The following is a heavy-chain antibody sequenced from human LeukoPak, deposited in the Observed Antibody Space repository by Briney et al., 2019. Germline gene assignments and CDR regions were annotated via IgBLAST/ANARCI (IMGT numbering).Heavy chain of an antibody. Sequence: SETLSLTCTVSSDSISSPYWTWIRQPPAKGLDWIGHIYYSGSTNYHPSLKSRVAISVDTSKNQFSLKLNSVTAADTAVYYCARGYCSSTICFQYFHHWGQGTLDTVSS. CDR2: IYYSGST. J-gene: IGHJ1*01. V-gene: IGHV4-59*11. CDR1: SDSISSPY. CDR3: ARGYCSSTICFQYFHH. D-gene: IGHD2-2*01.